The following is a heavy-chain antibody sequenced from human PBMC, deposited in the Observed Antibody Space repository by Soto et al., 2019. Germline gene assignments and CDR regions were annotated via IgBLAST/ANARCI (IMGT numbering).Heavy chain of an antibody. V-gene: IGHV4-30-4*01. D-gene: IGHD4-4*01. J-gene: IGHJ5*02. Sequence: SETLSLTCTVSGGSISSGDYYWSWIRQPPGKGLEWIGYIYYSGSTYYNPSLKSRVTISVDTSKNQFSLKLSSVTAADTAVYYWARAHTVTPDNWFDPLGQGTLV. CDR1: GGSISSGDYY. CDR2: IYYSGST. CDR3: ARAHTVTPDNWFDP.